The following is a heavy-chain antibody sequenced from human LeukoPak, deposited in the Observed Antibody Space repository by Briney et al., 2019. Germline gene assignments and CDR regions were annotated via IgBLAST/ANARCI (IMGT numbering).Heavy chain of an antibody. D-gene: IGHD4-23*01. J-gene: IGHJ4*02. Sequence: QPGGSLRLSCAASGFTFSSYAMSWVRQAPGKGLEWVSAISGSGGSTYYADSVKGRFTISRDNSKNTLYLRMNSLRAEDTALYYCAKARGGNSGPFDYWGQGTLVTVSS. CDR1: GFTFSSYA. CDR3: AKARGGNSGPFDY. CDR2: ISGSGGST. V-gene: IGHV3-23*01.